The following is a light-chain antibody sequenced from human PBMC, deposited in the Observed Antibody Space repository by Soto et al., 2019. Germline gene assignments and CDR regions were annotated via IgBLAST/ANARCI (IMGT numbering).Light chain of an antibody. CDR3: QSYDSRLGVI. J-gene: IGLJ2*01. CDR1: SSNIGAGYD. Sequence: QSVLTQPPSVSGAPGQRVTISCTGSSSNIGAGYDVHWYQQIPGTAPKLLIYGNNNRPSGVPDRFSGSKSGTSVSLAVTGLQPEDEGDYFCQSYDSRLGVIFGGGTKVTVL. CDR2: GNN. V-gene: IGLV1-40*01.